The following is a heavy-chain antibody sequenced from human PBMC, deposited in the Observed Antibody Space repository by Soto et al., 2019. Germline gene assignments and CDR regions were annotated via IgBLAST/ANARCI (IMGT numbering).Heavy chain of an antibody. V-gene: IGHV3-23*01. CDR3: AKDPSYGMEV. CDR1: GFTFSSYA. CDR2: ISGSGGST. Sequence: GSLRLSCAASGFTFSSYAMTWVRQTPGKGLEWVSGISGSGGSTSYADSVKGRFTISRDNYKNTLYLQMNSLRAEDTAVYYCAKDPSYGMEVWGQGTRVTVSS. J-gene: IGHJ6*02.